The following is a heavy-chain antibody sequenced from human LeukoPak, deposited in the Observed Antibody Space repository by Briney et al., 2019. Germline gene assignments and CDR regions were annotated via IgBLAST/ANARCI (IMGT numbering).Heavy chain of an antibody. J-gene: IGHJ4*02. V-gene: IGHV5-51*01. CDR3: ARRRYCSSTSCRRYFDY. D-gene: IGHD2-2*01. Sequence: GESLKISCKGSGYSFTSYWIGWVRQMPGKGLEWMGIIYPGDSDTRYSPSFQGQVTISADKPISTAYLQWSSLKASDTAMYYCARRRYCSSTSCRRYFDYWGQGTLVTVSS. CDR2: IYPGDSDT. CDR1: GYSFTSYW.